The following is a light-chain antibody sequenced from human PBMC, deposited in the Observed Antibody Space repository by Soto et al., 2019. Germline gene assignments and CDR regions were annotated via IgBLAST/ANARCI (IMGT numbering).Light chain of an antibody. Sequence: EIVLTQSPGTLSLSPGERATLSCRTSQSVSSTYLAWYQQKPGQAPRLLIYGASSRATGIPDRFSGSGSGTDFTLTISRLEPEDFAVYYCQQSGSSIWTFGQGTKVETK. V-gene: IGKV3-20*01. J-gene: IGKJ1*01. CDR1: QSVSSTY. CDR3: QQSGSSIWT. CDR2: GAS.